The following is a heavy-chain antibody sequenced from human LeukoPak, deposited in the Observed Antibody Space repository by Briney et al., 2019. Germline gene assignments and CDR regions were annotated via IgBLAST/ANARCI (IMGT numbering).Heavy chain of an antibody. CDR1: GYTFTSYG. CDR3: ARARQWLDPIDY. V-gene: IGHV1-46*01. J-gene: IGHJ4*02. Sequence: ASVKVSCKASGYTFTSYGISWVRQAPGQGLEWMGIINPSGGSTSYAQKFQGRVTMTRDTSTSTVYMELSSLRSEDTAVYYCARARQWLDPIDYWGQGTLVTVSS. CDR2: INPSGGST. D-gene: IGHD6-19*01.